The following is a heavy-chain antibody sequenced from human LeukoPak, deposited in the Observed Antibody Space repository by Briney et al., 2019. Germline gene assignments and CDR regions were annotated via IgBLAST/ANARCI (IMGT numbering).Heavy chain of an antibody. J-gene: IGHJ5*02. CDR1: GFDFSSYS. V-gene: IGHV3-23*01. CDR2: ISGTGDNT. Sequence: GGSLRLSCAVSGFDFSSYSMNWVRQAPGKGLAWVSTISGTGDNTYYADSVEGRFTISRDNSKNTLFLQMNTLRAEDTAIYYCAKTTTRSYYYDTTGSNYFDPWGQGTLVTVSS. CDR3: AKTTTRSYYYDTTGSNYFDP. D-gene: IGHD3-22*01.